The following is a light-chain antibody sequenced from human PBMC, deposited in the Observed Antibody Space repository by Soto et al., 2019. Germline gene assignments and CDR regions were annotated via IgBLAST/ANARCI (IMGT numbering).Light chain of an antibody. CDR1: TSNIGAGHD. Sequence: QSVLTQPPSVSGAPGQRVTISCTGGTSNIGAGHDVHWYQHLPGTAPKLLIYGNSNRHSGVPDRISGSKSGTSASLAITGLQAEDEAYYYCQSFDNSLSASVFGGGTKLTVL. J-gene: IGLJ3*02. CDR3: QSFDNSLSASV. CDR2: GNS. V-gene: IGLV1-40*01.